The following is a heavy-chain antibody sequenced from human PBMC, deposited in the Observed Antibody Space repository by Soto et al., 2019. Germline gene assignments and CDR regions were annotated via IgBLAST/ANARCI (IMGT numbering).Heavy chain of an antibody. J-gene: IGHJ5*02. Sequence: GASVKVSCKASGYTFTNSGVTWVRQAPGQGLEWMGWISTYNENTNSAQKFQGRLTMTTDTSTTAYMELRSLTFDDTAVYYCARGPQSRDWRGMWFDPWGQGTRVTVSS. D-gene: IGHD6-19*01. CDR2: ISTYNENT. V-gene: IGHV1-18*01. CDR1: GYTFTNSG. CDR3: ARGPQSRDWRGMWFDP.